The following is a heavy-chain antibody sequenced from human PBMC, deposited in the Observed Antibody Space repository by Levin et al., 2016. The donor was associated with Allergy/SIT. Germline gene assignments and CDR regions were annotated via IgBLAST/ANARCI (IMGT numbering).Heavy chain of an antibody. Sequence: SETLSLTCTVSGGSISSSSYYWGWIRQPPGKGLEWIGSIYYSGSTYYNPSLKSRVTISVDTSKNQFSLKLSSVTAADTAVYYCARGSCSSTSCYHAGMDVWGQGTTVTVSS. CDR3: ARGSCSSTSCYHAGMDV. CDR1: GGSISSSSYY. CDR2: IYYSGST. J-gene: IGHJ6*02. D-gene: IGHD2-2*01. V-gene: IGHV4-39*01.